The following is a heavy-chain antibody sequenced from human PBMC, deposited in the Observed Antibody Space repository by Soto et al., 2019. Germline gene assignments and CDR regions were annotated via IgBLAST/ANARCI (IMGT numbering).Heavy chain of an antibody. J-gene: IGHJ6*02. Sequence: EASVKVSCKASGYTFTSHYMHWVRQAPGQGLEWMGIISPSGSSTSYAQKFQGRVTMTRDTSTSTVYMELNSLRSEDTAVYYCARGNYGSGSAFYGMDVWGQGTTVTVSS. CDR2: ISPSGSST. V-gene: IGHV1-46*01. CDR3: ARGNYGSGSAFYGMDV. D-gene: IGHD3-10*01. CDR1: GYTFTSHY.